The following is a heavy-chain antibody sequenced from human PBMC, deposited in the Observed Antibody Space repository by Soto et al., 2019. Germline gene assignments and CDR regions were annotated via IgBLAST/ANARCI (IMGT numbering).Heavy chain of an antibody. D-gene: IGHD2-8*02. V-gene: IGHV3-73*02. J-gene: IGHJ6*02. CDR3: ARQWCVSVQGLYYYSGMDV. CDR2: IRSKSDSYAT. Sequence: EMQLVESGGALVQPGGSLKLSCAASGFTFSGSTMHWVRQASGTGMEWVGHIRSKSDSYATAYAASVKGRFTISRDDSRDPAYLQMNSLTPEDTAVYYCARQWCVSVQGLYYYSGMDVWGQGTTVTVSS. CDR1: GFTFSGST.